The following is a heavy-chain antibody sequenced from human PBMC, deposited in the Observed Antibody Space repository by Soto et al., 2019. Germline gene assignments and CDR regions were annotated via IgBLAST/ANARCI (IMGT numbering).Heavy chain of an antibody. CDR3: AKTPFDWVTCGGDCYRYFDY. D-gene: IGHD2-21*02. V-gene: IGHV3-23*01. J-gene: IGHJ4*02. CDR2: ISGSGGST. CDR1: GFTFSSYA. Sequence: PGGSVRLSCAASGFTFSSYAMSWVRQAPGKGLEWVSAISGSGGSTYYADSVKGRFTISRDNSKNTLYLQMNSLRAEDTAVYYCAKTPFDWVTCGGDCYRYFDYWGQGTLVTVSS.